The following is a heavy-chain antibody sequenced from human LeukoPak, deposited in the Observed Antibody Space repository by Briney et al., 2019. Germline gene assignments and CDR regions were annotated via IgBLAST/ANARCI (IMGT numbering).Heavy chain of an antibody. D-gene: IGHD3-16*01. CDR2: ISYDGSNK. J-gene: IGHJ3*02. Sequence: PGGSLRLSCEASEFTFSSSWMDWVRQAPGKGLEWVAVISYDGSNKYYADSVKGRFTISRDNSKNTLYLQMNSLRAEDTAVYYCAKERFGAFDIWGQGTMVTVSS. CDR3: AKERFGAFDI. CDR1: EFTFSSSW. V-gene: IGHV3-30*18.